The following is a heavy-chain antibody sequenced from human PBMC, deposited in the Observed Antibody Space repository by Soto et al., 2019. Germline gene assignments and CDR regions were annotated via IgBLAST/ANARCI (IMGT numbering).Heavy chain of an antibody. D-gene: IGHD1-20*01. Sequence: GESLKISCKGSGYSFTSYWIGWVRQMPGKGLEWMGIIYPGDSDTRYSPSFQGQVTISADKSISTAYLQWSSLKASDTAMYYCATGTVTGYYYYGMDVWGQGTTVTVSS. J-gene: IGHJ6*02. CDR3: ATGTVTGYYYYGMDV. CDR2: IYPGDSDT. CDR1: GYSFTSYW. V-gene: IGHV5-51*01.